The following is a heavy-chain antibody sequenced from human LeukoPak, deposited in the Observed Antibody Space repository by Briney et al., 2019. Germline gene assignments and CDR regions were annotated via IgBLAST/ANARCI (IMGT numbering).Heavy chain of an antibody. CDR2: IYYSGST. CDR1: GGSISSYY. J-gene: IGHJ6*02. Sequence: PSETLSLTCTVSGGSISSYYWSWIRQPPGKGLEWIGYIYYSGSTNYNPSLKSRVTISVDTSKNQFSLKLSSVTAADTAVYYCARVFGSSWSRYYYYGMDVWGQGTTVTVSS. CDR3: ARVFGSSWSRYYYYGMDV. D-gene: IGHD6-13*01. V-gene: IGHV4-59*01.